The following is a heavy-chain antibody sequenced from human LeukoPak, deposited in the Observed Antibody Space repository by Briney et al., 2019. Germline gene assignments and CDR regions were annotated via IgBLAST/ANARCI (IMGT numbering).Heavy chain of an antibody. CDR3: ARAKTSGSYLYDY. D-gene: IGHD1-26*01. J-gene: IGHJ4*02. CDR1: GLTFSKYS. CDR2: ISTSSSYI. Sequence: GGSLRLSCAASGLTFSKYSMTWVRQAPGKGLEWVSSISTSSSYIYYADSMKGRFTVSRDNAKKSLYLQVSSLRAEDTAVYYCARAKTSGSYLYDYWGQGTLVTVSS. V-gene: IGHV3-21*01.